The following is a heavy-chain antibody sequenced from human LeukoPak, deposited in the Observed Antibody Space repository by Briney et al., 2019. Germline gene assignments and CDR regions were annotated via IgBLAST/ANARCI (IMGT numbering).Heavy chain of an antibody. Sequence: SVKVSCKASGYTFTSYGISWVRQAPGQGLEWMGGIIPIFGTANYAQKFQGRVTITTDESTSTAYMELSSLRSEDTAVYYCARGSIAARPDWFDPWGQGTLVTVSS. J-gene: IGHJ5*02. CDR2: IIPIFGTA. CDR1: GYTFTSYG. D-gene: IGHD6-6*01. CDR3: ARGSIAARPDWFDP. V-gene: IGHV1-69*05.